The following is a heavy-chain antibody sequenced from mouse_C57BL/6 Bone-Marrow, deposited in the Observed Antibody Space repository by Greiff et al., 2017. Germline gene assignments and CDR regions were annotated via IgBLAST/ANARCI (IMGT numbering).Heavy chain of an antibody. CDR3: ARHEEGIYYGNYDWFAY. CDR1: GYTFTEST. D-gene: IGHD2-1*01. V-gene: IGHV1-62-2*01. Sequence: VQLVESGAELVKPGASVKLSCKASGYTFTESTLHWVTHRSGPGLEWIGWFYPGSGSIKYNEKFKDKATLTAYKSSSTVYMELIRLTSEDSAVYFCARHEEGIYYGNYDWFAYWGQGTLVTVSA. CDR2: FYPGSGSI. J-gene: IGHJ3*01.